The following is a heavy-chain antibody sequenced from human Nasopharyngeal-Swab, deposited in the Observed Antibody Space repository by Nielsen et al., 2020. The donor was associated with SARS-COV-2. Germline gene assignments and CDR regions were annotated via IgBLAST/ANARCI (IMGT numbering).Heavy chain of an antibody. Sequence: ASVKVSCKTSGYTFVNYGINWVRQAPGQGLEWMGGVTGYNRNANYAQKLQGRVTVTRDTSRSTAYIELSRLRSDDTAVYYCARDYYDNYDSDYWGQGTLVTVSS. V-gene: IGHV1-18*01. CDR1: GYTFVNYG. D-gene: IGHD3-22*01. CDR3: ARDYYDNYDSDY. CDR2: VTGYNRNA. J-gene: IGHJ4*02.